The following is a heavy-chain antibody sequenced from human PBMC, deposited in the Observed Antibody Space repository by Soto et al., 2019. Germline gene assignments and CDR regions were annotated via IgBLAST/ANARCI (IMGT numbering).Heavy chain of an antibody. J-gene: IGHJ4*02. CDR1: GGSISSSSYY. D-gene: IGHD6-19*01. CDR3: ARFHPIPYSSGWYGSPPEEVH. V-gene: IGHV4-39*01. CDR2: IYYSGST. Sequence: QLQLQESGPGLVKPSETLSLTCTVSGGSISSSSYYWGWIRQPPGKGLEWIGSIYYSGSTYYNPSLKSRVTISVDTSKNQFSLKLSSVTAADTAVYYCARFHPIPYSSGWYGSPPEEVHWGQGTLVTVSS.